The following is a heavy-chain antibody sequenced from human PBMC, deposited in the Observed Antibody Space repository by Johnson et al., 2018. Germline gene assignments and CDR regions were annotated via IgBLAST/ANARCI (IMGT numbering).Heavy chain of an antibody. V-gene: IGHV3-23*04. D-gene: IGHD2-2*01. CDR1: GFTFSSYA. CDR3: AKDMLGYCSSTSCYFPDV. Sequence: EVQLVESGGGLVQPGGSLRLSCAASGFTFSSYAMSWVRQAPGKGLEWVSAISGSGGSTYYADSVKGRFTISRDNSKNTLYLQMNSLRAEDTAVYYCAKDMLGYCSSTSCYFPDVWGQGTTVTVSS. CDR2: ISGSGGST. J-gene: IGHJ6*02.